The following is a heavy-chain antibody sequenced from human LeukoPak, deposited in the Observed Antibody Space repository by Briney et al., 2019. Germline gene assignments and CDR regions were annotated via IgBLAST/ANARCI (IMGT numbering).Heavy chain of an antibody. V-gene: IGHV3-23*01. CDR1: GFTFSSYA. Sequence: HAGGSLRLSCAASGFTFSSYAMSWVRQAPGKGLEWVSAISGSGGSTYYADSVKGRFTISRDNCKNTLYLQMNSLRAEDTAVYYCAKGVRGVRYYFDYWGQGTLVTVSS. D-gene: IGHD3-10*01. J-gene: IGHJ4*02. CDR3: AKGVRGVRYYFDY. CDR2: ISGSGGST.